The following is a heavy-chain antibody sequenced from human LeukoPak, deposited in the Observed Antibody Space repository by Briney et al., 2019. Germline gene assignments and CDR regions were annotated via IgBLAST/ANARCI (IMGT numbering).Heavy chain of an antibody. CDR3: ARAGGGGFYGDYGYFDY. J-gene: IGHJ4*02. CDR1: GGSISSYY. V-gene: IGHV4-59*01. Sequence: SETLSLTCTVSGGSISSYYWSWIRQPPGKGMEWVGYIYYSGSTNYNRSLKSRVTISVETSKNECARKRRAVTAADTAVYYCARAGGGGFYGDYGYFDYWGQGTLVTVSS. CDR2: IYYSGST. D-gene: IGHD4-17*01.